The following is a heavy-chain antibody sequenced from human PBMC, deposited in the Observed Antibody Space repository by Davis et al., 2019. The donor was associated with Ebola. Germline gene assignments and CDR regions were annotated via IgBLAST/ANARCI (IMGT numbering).Heavy chain of an antibody. CDR3: AHVRARLRLGELSPSYYYGMDV. V-gene: IGHV2-5*02. Sequence: SGPTLVKPTQTFTLTCTFSGFSLSTSGVGVGWIRQPPGKALEWHALIYWDDDKRYSPSLKSRLTITKDTSKNQVVLTMTNMDPVDTATYYCAHVRARLRLGELSPSYYYGMDVWGQGTTVTVSS. D-gene: IGHD3-16*02. CDR1: GFSLSTSGVG. CDR2: IYWDDDK. J-gene: IGHJ6*02.